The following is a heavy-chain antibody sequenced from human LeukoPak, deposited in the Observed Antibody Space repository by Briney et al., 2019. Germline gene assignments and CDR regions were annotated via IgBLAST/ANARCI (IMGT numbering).Heavy chain of an antibody. CDR3: AKTSGPSLAYGDS. CDR1: GFTFSSYE. D-gene: IGHD1-26*01. CDR2: ISSSGSTI. V-gene: IGHV3-48*03. J-gene: IGHJ4*02. Sequence: PGGSLRLSCAASGFTFSSYEMNWVRQAPGKGLEWVSYISSSGSTIYYADSVKGRFTISRDNSRNTVYLQMNSLRVEDTALYYCAKTSGPSLAYGDSWGQGTLVTVSS.